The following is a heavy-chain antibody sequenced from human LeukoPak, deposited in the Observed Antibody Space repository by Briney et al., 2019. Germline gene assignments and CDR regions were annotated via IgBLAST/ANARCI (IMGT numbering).Heavy chain of an antibody. Sequence: PSETLSLTCTVSGGSISSGDYYRSWIRQPPGTGLEWIGYIYYSGSTYYNPSLKSRVTISVDTSKNQFSLKLSSVTAADTAVYYCARDVREVTTLDYWGQGTLVTVSS. CDR2: IYYSGST. D-gene: IGHD4-17*01. V-gene: IGHV4-30-4*01. CDR1: GGSISSGDYY. CDR3: ARDVREVTTLDY. J-gene: IGHJ4*02.